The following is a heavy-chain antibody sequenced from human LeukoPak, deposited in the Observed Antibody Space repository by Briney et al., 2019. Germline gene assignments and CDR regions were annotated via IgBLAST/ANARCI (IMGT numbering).Heavy chain of an antibody. D-gene: IGHD3-10*01. V-gene: IGHV4-59*01. CDR3: ARVPPGHASGSDFPDY. J-gene: IGHJ4*02. Sequence: SETLSLTCTVSGVSISSYYWSWIRQPPGKGLEWIGYMYYSGNSNYNASLKSRVTISADTSKNQVSLKLTSVTAADTGVYYCARVPPGHASGSDFPDYWGRGTLVIVSS. CDR1: GVSISSYY. CDR2: MYYSGNS.